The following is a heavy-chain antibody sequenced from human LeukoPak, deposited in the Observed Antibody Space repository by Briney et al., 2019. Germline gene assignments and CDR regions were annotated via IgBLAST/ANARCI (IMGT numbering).Heavy chain of an antibody. V-gene: IGHV3-7*01. J-gene: IGHJ4*02. D-gene: IGHD1-26*01. CDR3: ARVRQSGSFSRDY. CDR2: IKQDGSET. CDR1: GFTFTTYA. Sequence: PGGSLRLSCAASGFTFTTYAMSWVRQAPGKGLEWVANIKQDGSETYYVDSVKGRFTISRDNAKNSLYLQMNSLRAEDTAVYYCARVRQSGSFSRDYWGQGTLVTVSS.